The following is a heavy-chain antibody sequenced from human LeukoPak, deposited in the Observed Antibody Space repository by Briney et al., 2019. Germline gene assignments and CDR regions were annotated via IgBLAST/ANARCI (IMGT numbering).Heavy chain of an antibody. CDR2: IYYSGST. J-gene: IGHJ4*02. CDR1: GGSISSSSYY. V-gene: IGHV4-39*07. D-gene: IGHD3-10*01. Sequence: SETLTLTCTVSGGSISSSSYYWGWIRPPPGKGLEWIGSIYYSGSTYYNPSLKSRVTISVDTSKNQFSLKLSSVTAPDTAVYYCARDWGHSWLGELLAMGYWGQGTLVNVSS. CDR3: ARDWGHSWLGELLAMGY.